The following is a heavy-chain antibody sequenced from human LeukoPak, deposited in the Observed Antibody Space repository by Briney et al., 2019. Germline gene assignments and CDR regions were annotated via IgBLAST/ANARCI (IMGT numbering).Heavy chain of an antibody. CDR3: ARNLGQTWGTVTTDLWYFDH. J-gene: IGHJ4*02. D-gene: IGHD4-11*01. V-gene: IGHV4-39*01. CDR2: ISYSGNA. Sequence: SETLSLTCTVSGASIIITNYYWGWIRQPPGKGLEWIGSISYSGNAYYNPSLRSRLSISMDASKNQFSLKVRSVTAADTAVYYCARNLGQTWGTVTTDLWYFDHWGQGTLVPVSS. CDR1: GASIIITNYY.